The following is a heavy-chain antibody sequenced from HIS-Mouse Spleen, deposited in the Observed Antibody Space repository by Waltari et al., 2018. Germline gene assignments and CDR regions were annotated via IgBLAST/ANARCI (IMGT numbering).Heavy chain of an antibody. D-gene: IGHD5-18*01. CDR3: ARVGYSSKGYAFDI. Sequence: QVQLVQSGAEVKTPGASVKVSCKASGYTFTGYYMHWVRQAPVQGLEWMGWINPNRGGTNYAQKFQGRVTMTRDTSISTAYMELSRLRSDDTAVYYCARVGYSSKGYAFDIWGQGTMVTVSS. CDR2: INPNRGGT. CDR1: GYTFTGYY. J-gene: IGHJ3*02. V-gene: IGHV1-2*02.